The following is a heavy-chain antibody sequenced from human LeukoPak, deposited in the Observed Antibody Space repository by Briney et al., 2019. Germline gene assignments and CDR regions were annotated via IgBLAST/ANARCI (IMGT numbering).Heavy chain of an antibody. CDR1: GGSISSSSYY. CDR3: ATGNGGYCSGGSCPGGAFDI. CDR2: IYYSGSI. J-gene: IGHJ3*02. Sequence: SETLSLTCTVSGGSISSSSYYWGRIRQPPGKGLEWIGSIYYSGSIYYNPSLKSRVTISVDTSKNQFSLKLSSVTAADTAVYYCATGNGGYCSGGSCPGGAFDIWGQGTMVTVSS. V-gene: IGHV4-39*07. D-gene: IGHD2-15*01.